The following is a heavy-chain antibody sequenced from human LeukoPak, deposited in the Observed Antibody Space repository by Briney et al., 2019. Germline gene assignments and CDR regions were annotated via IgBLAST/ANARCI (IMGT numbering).Heavy chain of an antibody. CDR3: ARESYDFWSGYYNYYYYGMDV. J-gene: IGHJ6*02. Sequence: AVNVSCKASGGTFSSYAISWVRQAPGQGLEWMGGIIPIFGTGNYAQKFQGRVTITADESTSTAYMELTSLRSGDTAVYYCARESYDFWSGYYNYYYYGMDVWGQGTTVTVSS. V-gene: IGHV1-69*13. D-gene: IGHD3-3*01. CDR1: GGTFSSYA. CDR2: IIPIFGTG.